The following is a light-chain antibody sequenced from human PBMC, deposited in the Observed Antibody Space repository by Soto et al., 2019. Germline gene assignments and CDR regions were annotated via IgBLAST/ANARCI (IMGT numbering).Light chain of an antibody. CDR2: GAS. J-gene: IGKJ1*01. CDR3: QQYNKWPQT. Sequence: VMTQSPATLSVSPGERATLSCRASQSLSGNLAWYQQKPGQAPRLLIFGASTRATGIPATFSGSGSGTEFTLTISSLQSEGSAVYYCQQYNKWPQTFGQGTKVDIK. V-gene: IGKV3-15*01. CDR1: QSLSGN.